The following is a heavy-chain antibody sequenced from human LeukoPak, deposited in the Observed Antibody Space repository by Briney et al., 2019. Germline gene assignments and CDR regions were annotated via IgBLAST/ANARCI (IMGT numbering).Heavy chain of an antibody. V-gene: IGHV4-34*01. Sequence: SETLSLTCAVSGFSFDDYYWAWVRQTPGKGLEWIGEINHSGYTNDSPSLKSRVTLSIDTSRKQFSLNLRSVTVAGAGIYYCTRMTTGHDYWGQGTLVTVSS. D-gene: IGHD4-17*01. J-gene: IGHJ4*02. CDR1: GFSFDDYY. CDR3: TRMTTGHDY. CDR2: INHSGYT.